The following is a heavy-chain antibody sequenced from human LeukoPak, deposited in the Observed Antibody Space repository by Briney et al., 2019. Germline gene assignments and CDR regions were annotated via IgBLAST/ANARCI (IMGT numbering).Heavy chain of an antibody. V-gene: IGHV4-61*02. CDR1: GGSISSGSYY. CDR3: AREGVVPAAGLGY. CDR2: IYTSGST. D-gene: IGHD2-2*01. Sequence: PSETLSLTCTVSGGSISSGSYYWSWIRQPAGKGLEWIGRIYTSGSTNYNPSLKSRVTMSVDTSKNQFSLKLSSVTAADTAVYYCAREGVVPAAGLGYWGQGTLVTVSS. J-gene: IGHJ4*02.